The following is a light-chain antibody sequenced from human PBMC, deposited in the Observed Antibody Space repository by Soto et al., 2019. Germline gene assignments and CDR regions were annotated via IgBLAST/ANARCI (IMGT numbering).Light chain of an antibody. CDR3: QQRSNWPPTWT. V-gene: IGKV3-11*01. Sequence: EIVLTQSPATLSLSPGERATLSCRASQSVSSYLAWYQQTPGQAPRLLIYDASNRATGIPARFSGSGSGTDFTLTISSLEPEDFAVYYCQQRSNWPPTWTFGQGTKVDIK. CDR1: QSVSSY. CDR2: DAS. J-gene: IGKJ1*01.